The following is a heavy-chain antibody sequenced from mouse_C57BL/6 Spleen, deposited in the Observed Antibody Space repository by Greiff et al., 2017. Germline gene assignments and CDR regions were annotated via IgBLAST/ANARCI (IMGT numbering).Heavy chain of an antibody. V-gene: IGHV7-3*01. Sequence: EVKLMESGGGLVQPGGSLSLSCAASGFTFTDYYMSWVRQPPGKALEWLGFIRNKANGYTTEYSASVKGRFTISRDNSQSILYLQMNALRAEDSATYYCARFSYGSSYWYCDVWGTGTTVTVSS. CDR2: IRNKANGYTT. D-gene: IGHD1-1*01. CDR3: ARFSYGSSYWYCDV. CDR1: GFTFTDYY. J-gene: IGHJ1*03.